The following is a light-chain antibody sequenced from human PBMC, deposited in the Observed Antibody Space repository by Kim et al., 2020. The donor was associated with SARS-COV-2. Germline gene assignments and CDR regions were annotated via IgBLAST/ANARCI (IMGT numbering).Light chain of an antibody. J-gene: IGLJ1*01. CDR3: SSYTTANTRV. CDR2: DVA. CDR1: SSDIGAFTY. Sequence: QSALTQPPFVSGAPGQSITISCTGTSSDIGAFTYVSWFQQHPGKAPRLIIYDVAERPSGVSNRFSGSTSGNTASLTISGLQTQDEADYYCSSYTTANTRVFGTGTKVTV. V-gene: IGLV2-14*03.